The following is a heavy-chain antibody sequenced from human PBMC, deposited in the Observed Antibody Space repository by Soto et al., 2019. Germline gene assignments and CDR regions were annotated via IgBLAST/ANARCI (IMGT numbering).Heavy chain of an antibody. J-gene: IGHJ4*02. CDR1: GFTCSSYS. D-gene: IGHD2-2*01. CDR2: ISSSSSYI. V-gene: IGHV3-21*06. Sequence: EVQLVESGGGLVKPGGSLRLSCAASGFTCSSYSLNWGRQAPGKGLEWVSSISSSSSYIYYADSVKGRVTISRDHAKTSLDLQMNSLRAEDTAVYCCARDRREWIVPAASIDYWGQGTLVTVSS. CDR3: ARDRREWIVPAASIDY.